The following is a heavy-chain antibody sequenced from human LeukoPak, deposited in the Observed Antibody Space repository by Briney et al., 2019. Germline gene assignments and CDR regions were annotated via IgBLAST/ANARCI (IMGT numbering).Heavy chain of an antibody. CDR2: IYTSGST. V-gene: IGHV4-61*02. CDR3: ARRGIWDLDNNDGFDV. CDR1: GGSISSSSYY. J-gene: IGHJ3*01. D-gene: IGHD1-26*01. Sequence: SETLSLTCTVSGGSISSSSYYWSWIRQPAGKGLEWIGRIYTSGSTNYNPSLKSRVTMSVDTSKNQFSLKLTSVTAADTAVYYCARRGIWDLDNNDGFDVWSQGTLVTVSS.